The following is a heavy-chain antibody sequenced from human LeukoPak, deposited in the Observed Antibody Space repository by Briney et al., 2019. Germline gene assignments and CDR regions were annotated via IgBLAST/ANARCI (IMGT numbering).Heavy chain of an antibody. Sequence: GESLKISCKASGYSFSYYWIGWVRQMPGKGLEWVGIIYPGDSKTRYSPSFQGQVTISADKSINAAYLQWSSLRASDTAIYYCARYNYGANLVGDAFDIWGQGTMVTVSS. CDR1: GYSFSYYW. D-gene: IGHD4-23*01. CDR3: ARYNYGANLVGDAFDI. J-gene: IGHJ3*02. CDR2: IYPGDSKT. V-gene: IGHV5-51*01.